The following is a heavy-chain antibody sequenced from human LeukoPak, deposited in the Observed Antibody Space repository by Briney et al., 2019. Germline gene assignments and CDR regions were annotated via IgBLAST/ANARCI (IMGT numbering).Heavy chain of an antibody. Sequence: SVKVSCKASGGTFSSYAISWVRQAPGQGLEWMGGIIPIFGTANYAQKFQGRVTITADKSTSTAYMELSSLRPEDTAVYYCARSFSSSWSHYYYYYMDVWGKGTTVTVSS. CDR1: GGTFSSYA. D-gene: IGHD6-13*01. J-gene: IGHJ6*03. CDR3: ARSFSSSWSHYYYYYMDV. V-gene: IGHV1-69*06. CDR2: IIPIFGTA.